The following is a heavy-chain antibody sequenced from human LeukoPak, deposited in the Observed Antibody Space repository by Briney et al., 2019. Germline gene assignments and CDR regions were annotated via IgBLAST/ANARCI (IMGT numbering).Heavy chain of an antibody. D-gene: IGHD2-2*01. CDR1: GFTFSSYG. CDR3: ARAQGGYCSSISCHFDY. V-gene: IGHV3-33*08. J-gene: IGHJ4*02. Sequence: PGRSLRLSCAASGFTFSSYGMHWVRQAPGKGLEWVAFIWYDGSNKYYADSVKGRFTISRDNSKNTLYLQMNSLRAEDTAVYYCARAQGGYCSSISCHFDYWGQGTLASVSS. CDR2: IWYDGSNK.